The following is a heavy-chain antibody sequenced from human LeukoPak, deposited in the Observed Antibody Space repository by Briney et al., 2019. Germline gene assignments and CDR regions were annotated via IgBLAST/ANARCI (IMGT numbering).Heavy chain of an antibody. V-gene: IGHV1-8*01. CDR3: ARASGRIRYWFDP. J-gene: IGHJ5*02. Sequence: ASVKVSCKASGYSFTSYDINWVRQATGQGLEWMGWMNPNSGNIGYAQKFQGRVTMTRNTSINTAYMELSSLRSEDTAVYYCARASGRIRYWFDPWGQGTLVTVSS. CDR2: MNPNSGNI. D-gene: IGHD3-16*01. CDR1: GYSFTSYD.